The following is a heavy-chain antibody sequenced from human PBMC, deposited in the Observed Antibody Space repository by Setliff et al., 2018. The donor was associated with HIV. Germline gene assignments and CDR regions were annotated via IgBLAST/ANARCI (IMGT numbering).Heavy chain of an antibody. D-gene: IGHD5-12*01. CDR2: IKQYGSEK. CDR1: GFTFSSYW. J-gene: IGHJ4*02. V-gene: IGHV3-7*01. CDR3: ATDIVATLDY. Sequence: PGGSLRLSCAASGFTFSSYWMSWVRQAPGKGLEWVANIKQYGSEKYYVDSGKCRFTISRENAKNSLYLQMNSLRAEDTAVYYCATDIVATLDYWGQGTLVTV.